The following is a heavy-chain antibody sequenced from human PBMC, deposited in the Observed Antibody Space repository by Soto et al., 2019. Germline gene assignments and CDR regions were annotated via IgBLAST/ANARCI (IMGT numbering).Heavy chain of an antibody. Sequence: SETLSLTCAVYGGSFSGYYWSWIRQPPGKGLEWIGEINHSGSTNYNPSLKSRVTISVDTSKNQFSLKLSSVTAADTAVYYCARGTVGGKYCSGGSCYPTWPYYFDYWGQGTLVTVSS. CDR2: INHSGST. D-gene: IGHD2-15*01. CDR3: ARGTVGGKYCSGGSCYPTWPYYFDY. J-gene: IGHJ4*02. CDR1: GGSFSGYY. V-gene: IGHV4-34*01.